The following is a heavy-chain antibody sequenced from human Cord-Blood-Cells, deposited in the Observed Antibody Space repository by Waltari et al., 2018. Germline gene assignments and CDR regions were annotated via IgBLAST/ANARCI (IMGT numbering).Heavy chain of an antibody. D-gene: IGHD1-26*01. J-gene: IGHJ3*02. V-gene: IGHV1-69*01. Sequence: QVQLVQPGAEVKKPGSSVKVSCKASGGTFSSYAISWMRQDAGQGLEWMGGSIPIFGTANYAQKFQGRVTITADESTSTAYMELSSLRSEDTAVYYCVRERMYSGSYDAFDIWGQGTMVTVSS. CDR1: GGTFSSYA. CDR2: SIPIFGTA. CDR3: VRERMYSGSYDAFDI.